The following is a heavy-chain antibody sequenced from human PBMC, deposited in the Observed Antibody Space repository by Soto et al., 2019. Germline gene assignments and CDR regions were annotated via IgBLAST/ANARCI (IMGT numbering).Heavy chain of an antibody. CDR3: ARSLRGYSGYSGY. CDR2: ISSSGSDT. J-gene: IGHJ4*02. Sequence: QVQLVESGGGLVKPGGCLRLSCAASGFTFSDYYMSWIRQAPGRGLEWVSYISSSGSDTNYADSVKGRFTVSRDNAKNSLYLQMNSLRAEDTAVYYCARSLRGYSGYSGYWGQGTLVTVSS. D-gene: IGHD5-12*01. CDR1: GFTFSDYY. V-gene: IGHV3-11*05.